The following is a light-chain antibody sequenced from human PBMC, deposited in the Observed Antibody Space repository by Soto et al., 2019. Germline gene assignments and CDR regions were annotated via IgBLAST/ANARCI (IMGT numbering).Light chain of an antibody. CDR3: HLYNTYSPT. J-gene: IGKJ2*01. V-gene: IGKV1-5*03. Sequence: DIQLTQSPSTLSASVGDRDIITCRASQTIGTWLAWYQERPGKATRLLIYKASTLERGVPSRFSGSGSGTEFTLTISNLQPEDFATYYCHLYNTYSPTLGQGTKLEI. CDR1: QTIGTW. CDR2: KAS.